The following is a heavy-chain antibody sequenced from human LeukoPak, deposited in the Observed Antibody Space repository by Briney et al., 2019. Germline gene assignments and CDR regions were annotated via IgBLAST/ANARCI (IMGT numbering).Heavy chain of an antibody. CDR2: ISSSGTYI. J-gene: IGHJ3*02. CDR3: ARDSICTSTSCFNAFDI. Sequence: GGSLRLSCAASGFTFSSYTMNWVRQAPGKGLEWVSSISSSGTYIYYADSVKGRFTISRDNAKTSLYLQMNSLRAEDTAVYYCARDSICTSTSCFNAFDIWGQGTMVTVSS. CDR1: GFTFSSYT. V-gene: IGHV3-21*01. D-gene: IGHD2-2*01.